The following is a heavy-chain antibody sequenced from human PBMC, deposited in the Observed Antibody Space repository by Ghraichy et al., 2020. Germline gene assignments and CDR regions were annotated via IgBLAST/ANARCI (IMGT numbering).Heavy chain of an antibody. CDR1: GGSISTYY. CDR2: IYYSGST. V-gene: IGHV4-59*01. J-gene: IGHJ3*01. D-gene: IGHD6-19*01. CDR3: ARGTRDSSGWYQYDAFDV. Sequence: SETLSLTCTVSGGSISTYYWSWIRQPPGKGLEWIGYIYYSGSTNYNPSLKSRVTMSVDTSKNDFSLKLSSVTAADTAVYYCARGTRDSSGWYQYDAFDVWGQGTMVTVSS.